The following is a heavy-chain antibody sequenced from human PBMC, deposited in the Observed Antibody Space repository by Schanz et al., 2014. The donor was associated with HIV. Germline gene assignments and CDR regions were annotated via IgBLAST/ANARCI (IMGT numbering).Heavy chain of an antibody. Sequence: EVQLLESGGGLVQPGGSLRLSCAASGFSFDDYAMHWVRQAPGKGLEWVSGISWNSGSIGYADSVQGRFTISRDNAKNSLFLQMASLRDEDTAVYYCARDPSGNYYRYHFDYWGQGSLVTVSS. D-gene: IGHD1-26*01. V-gene: IGHV3-9*01. J-gene: IGHJ4*02. CDR1: GFSFDDYA. CDR3: ARDPSGNYYRYHFDY. CDR2: ISWNSGSI.